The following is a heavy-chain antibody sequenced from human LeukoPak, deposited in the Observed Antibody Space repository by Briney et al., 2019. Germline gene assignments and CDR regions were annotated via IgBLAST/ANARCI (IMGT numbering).Heavy chain of an antibody. D-gene: IGHD3-9*01. J-gene: IGHJ3*02. CDR3: AIDWSHAFDI. CDR2: ISYDGSNK. Sequence: PGRSLRLSCAATGFTFSSYAMHWVRQAPGKGLEWVAVISYDGSNKYYADSVKGRFTISRDNSKNTLYLQMNSLRAEDTAVYYCAIDWSHAFDIWGQGTMVTVSS. CDR1: GFTFSSYA. V-gene: IGHV3-30-3*01.